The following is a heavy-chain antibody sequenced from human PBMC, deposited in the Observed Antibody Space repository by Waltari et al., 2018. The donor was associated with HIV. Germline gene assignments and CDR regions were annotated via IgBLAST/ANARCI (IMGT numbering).Heavy chain of an antibody. CDR1: GGTFSSYA. D-gene: IGHD2-2*01. J-gene: IGHJ6*02. CDR3: ARGNTVVPAATLYYYYYGMDV. Sequence: QVQLVQSGAEVKKPGSSVKVSCKASGGTFSSYAISWVRQAPGQGLEWMGGLIPIFGTANDAQKFQGRVTITADESTSTAYRELSSLRSEDTAVYYCARGNTVVPAATLYYYYYGMDVWGQGTTVTVSS. CDR2: LIPIFGTA. V-gene: IGHV1-69*12.